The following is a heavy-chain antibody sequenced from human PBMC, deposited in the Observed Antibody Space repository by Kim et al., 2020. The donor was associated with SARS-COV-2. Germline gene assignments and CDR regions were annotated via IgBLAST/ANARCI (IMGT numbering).Heavy chain of an antibody. V-gene: IGHV1-18*04. D-gene: IGHD6-13*01. CDR1: GYSFTTYG. CDR2: ITTYSGST. Sequence: ASVKVSCKTSGYSFTTYGITWVRQAPGQGLEWVGWITTYSGSTDYAQKFQGRVSITRDTSAGTVYMDLSSLRADDTAVYYCARCNIAAAGQGFDYWGQGTLSTVSS. CDR3: ARCNIAAAGQGFDY. J-gene: IGHJ4*02.